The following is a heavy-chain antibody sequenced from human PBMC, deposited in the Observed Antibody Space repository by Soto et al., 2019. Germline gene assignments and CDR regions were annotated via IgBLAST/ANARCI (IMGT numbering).Heavy chain of an antibody. V-gene: IGHV5-51*01. CDR2: IYPYDSDT. D-gene: IGHD4-17*01. CDR3: ATVRTDSGDYEGFGY. CDR1: GYSFTISC. J-gene: IGHJ4*02. Sequence: LGESLKISCNGSGYSFTISCIGLVLQVPGKGLEWMVMIYPYDSDTIYSPSFQGQVTISADKSTSTAYLQWSSLKASDTAMYYCATVRTDSGDYEGFGYWGQGTLVTVSS.